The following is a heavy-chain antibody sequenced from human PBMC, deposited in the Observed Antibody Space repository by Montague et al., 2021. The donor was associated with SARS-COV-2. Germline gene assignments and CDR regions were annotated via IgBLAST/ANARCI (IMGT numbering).Heavy chain of an antibody. V-gene: IGHV4-39*07. CDR2: IYYSGGT. D-gene: IGHD6-13*01. CDR1: GGSTSSSSYY. J-gene: IGHJ6*02. CDR3: ARVGRQQLVRLSGMDV. Sequence: SETLSLTCTVSGGSTSSSSYYRGWIRQPPGKGLEWIGSIYYSGGTYYXPSLKSRVTISVDTSKNQFSLKLSSVTAADTAVYYCARVGRQQLVRLSGMDVWGQGTTVTVSS.